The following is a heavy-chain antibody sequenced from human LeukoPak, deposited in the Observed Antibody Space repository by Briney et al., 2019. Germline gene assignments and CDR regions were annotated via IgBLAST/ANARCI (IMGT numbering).Heavy chain of an antibody. CDR2: ISGSGGST. CDR3: AKGRHGDYYFDY. D-gene: IGHD4-17*01. Sequence: GGSLRLSCAASGFIFNDYAMHWVRQVPRKGLEWVSAISGSGGSTYYADSVKGRFTISRDNSKNTLYLQMNSLRAEDTAVYYCAKGRHGDYYFDYWGQGTLVTVSS. V-gene: IGHV3-23*01. J-gene: IGHJ4*02. CDR1: GFIFNDYA.